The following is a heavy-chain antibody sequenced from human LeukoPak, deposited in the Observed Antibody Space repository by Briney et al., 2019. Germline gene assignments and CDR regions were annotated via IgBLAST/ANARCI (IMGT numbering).Heavy chain of an antibody. CDR1: GFTFSSYA. V-gene: IGHV3-23*01. CDR2: ISGSGGST. D-gene: IGHD6-13*01. Sequence: GGSLSLSCAASGFTFSSYAISWVRQAPGKGLEWVSAISGSGGSTYYADSVKGRFTISRDNSKNTLYLQMNSLRAEDTAVYYCAREIAATGVFDYWGEPSLVTVSS. J-gene: IGHJ4*02. CDR3: AREIAATGVFDY.